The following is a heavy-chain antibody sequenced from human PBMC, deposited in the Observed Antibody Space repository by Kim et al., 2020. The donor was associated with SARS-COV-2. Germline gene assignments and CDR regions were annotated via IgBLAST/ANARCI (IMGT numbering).Heavy chain of an antibody. J-gene: IGHJ6*02. CDR1: GFTFSSYA. Sequence: GGSLRLSCAASGFTFSSYAMSWVRQAPGKGLEWVSAISGSGGSTYYADSVKGRFNISRDNSKNTLYLQMNSLRAEDTAVYYCAKDYGDYEGYYYYGMDVWGQGTTVTVSS. D-gene: IGHD4-17*01. CDR3: AKDYGDYEGYYYYGMDV. CDR2: ISGSGGST. V-gene: IGHV3-23*01.